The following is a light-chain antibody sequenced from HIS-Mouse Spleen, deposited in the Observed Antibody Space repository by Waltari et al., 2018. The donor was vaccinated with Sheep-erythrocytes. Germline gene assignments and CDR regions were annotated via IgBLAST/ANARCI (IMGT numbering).Light chain of an antibody. CDR2: EGS. J-gene: IGLJ3*02. Sequence: QSALTQPASVSGSPGQSITISCTGTSSDVGSYNLVSWYQQHPGKAPKLMIYEGSKRHSGVSNRFSCSKSGNTASLTISGLQAEDEADYYCCSYAGSSTLWVFGGGTKLTVL. CDR1: SSDVGSYNL. CDR3: CSYAGSSTLWV. V-gene: IGLV2-23*01.